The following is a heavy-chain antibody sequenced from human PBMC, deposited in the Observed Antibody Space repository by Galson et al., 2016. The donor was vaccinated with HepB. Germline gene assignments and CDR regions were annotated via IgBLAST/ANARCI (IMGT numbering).Heavy chain of an antibody. Sequence: ETLSLTCGVSGGSIINTSYHWGWIRQPPGKGLEWIGSFYTGGSTYYNPSLKSRVAISVDTPKNQFSLRLSSVTAADTAVFYCARHASDIVATSPFDYWGQGTLVTVSS. CDR3: ARHASDIVATSPFDY. V-gene: IGHV4-39*01. D-gene: IGHD5-12*01. CDR1: GGSIINTSYH. J-gene: IGHJ4*02. CDR2: FYTGGST.